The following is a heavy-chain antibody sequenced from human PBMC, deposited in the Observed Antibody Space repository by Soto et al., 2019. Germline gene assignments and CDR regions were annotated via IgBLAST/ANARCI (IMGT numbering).Heavy chain of an antibody. D-gene: IGHD6-6*01. CDR2: FDPEDGET. J-gene: IGHJ6*02. CDR3: AMGSAARPGYYYYYGMDV. V-gene: IGHV1-24*01. CDR1: GYTLTELS. Sequence: SSVKVYCKVSGYTLTELSMHWVRKAPGKGLGWMGGFDPEDGETIYAQKFQGRVTMTEDTSTDTAYMELSSLRSEDTAVYYCAMGSAARPGYYYYYGMDVWGQVTRVTVSS.